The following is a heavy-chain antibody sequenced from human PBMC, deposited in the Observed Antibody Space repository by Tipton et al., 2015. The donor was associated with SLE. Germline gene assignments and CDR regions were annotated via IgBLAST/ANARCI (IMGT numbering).Heavy chain of an antibody. CDR3: ARGSMKAHAATPYFDL. CDR2: VSFSGRT. D-gene: IGHD2-2*01. V-gene: IGHV4-59*12. Sequence: TLSLTCSVSGGSISYYYWSWIRQPPGKGLEWIGYVSFSGRTIYNPSLKSRGTISVDTSKNQFSLTLSSVTAADTAVYFCARGSMKAHAATPYFDLWRQGPPITVSS. J-gene: IGHJ4*01. CDR1: GGSISYYY.